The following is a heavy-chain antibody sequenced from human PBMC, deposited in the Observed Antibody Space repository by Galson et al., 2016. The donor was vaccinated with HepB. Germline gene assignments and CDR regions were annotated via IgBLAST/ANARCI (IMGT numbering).Heavy chain of an antibody. CDR3: ARAYQYTLDY. CDR2: INQDGTEK. D-gene: IGHD1-1*01. J-gene: IGHJ4*02. Sequence: SLRLSCAASGLTVSDAYMNWVRQAPGKGLEWVANINQDGTEKHYLDSVRGRFTISRDNARSSLFLQMNSLRAEDTAVYFCARAYQYTLDYWGQGTLVTVSS. V-gene: IGHV3-7*04. CDR1: GLTVSDAY.